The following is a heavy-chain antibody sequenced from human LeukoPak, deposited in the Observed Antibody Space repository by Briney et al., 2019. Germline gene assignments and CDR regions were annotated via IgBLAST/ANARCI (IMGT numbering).Heavy chain of an antibody. CDR3: ARFGITFGGVIVNFSYYMDV. CDR2: ISAYNGNT. Sequence: ASVKVSCKASGYTFTSYGISWVRQAPGRGLEWMGWISAYNGNTNYAQKLQGRVTMTTDTSTSTAYMELRSLRSDDTAVYYCARFGITFGGVIVNFSYYMDVWGKGTTVTISS. V-gene: IGHV1-18*01. D-gene: IGHD3-16*02. CDR1: GYTFTSYG. J-gene: IGHJ6*03.